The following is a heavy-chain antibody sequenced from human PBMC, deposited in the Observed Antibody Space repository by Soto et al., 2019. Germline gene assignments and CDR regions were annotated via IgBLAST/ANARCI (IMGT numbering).Heavy chain of an antibody. V-gene: IGHV4-31*03. Sequence: SETLSLTCTVSGGSISSGGYYWSWIRQHPGKGLEWIGYIYYSGSTYYNPSLKSRVTISVDTSKNQFSLKLSSVTAADTAVYYCARVFYQLDMGDWFDPWGQGTLVTVSS. CDR2: IYYSGST. D-gene: IGHD2-2*01. J-gene: IGHJ5*02. CDR3: ARVFYQLDMGDWFDP. CDR1: GGSISSGGYY.